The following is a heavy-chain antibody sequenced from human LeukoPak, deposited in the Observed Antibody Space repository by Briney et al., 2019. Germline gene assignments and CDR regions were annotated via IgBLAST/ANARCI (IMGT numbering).Heavy chain of an antibody. CDR3: AKEGSRTTVTTAHKSEYYYYYYGMDV. V-gene: IGHV3-30*18. D-gene: IGHD4-17*01. Sequence: GWSLGRSRAASEFTCSGYGMHWVRQAPGKGLEWVAVISYDGSNKYYADSVKGRFTISRDNSKNTLYLQMNSLRAEDTAVYYCAKEGSRTTVTTAHKSEYYYYYYGMDVWGQGTTVTVSS. CDR1: EFTCSGYG. CDR2: ISYDGSNK. J-gene: IGHJ6*02.